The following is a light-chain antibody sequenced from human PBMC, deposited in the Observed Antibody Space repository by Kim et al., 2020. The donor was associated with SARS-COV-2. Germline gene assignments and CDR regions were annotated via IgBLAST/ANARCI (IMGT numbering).Light chain of an antibody. V-gene: IGLV2-14*03. Sequence: QSALTQPASVSGSPGQSITISCTGTSSYVGDYHHLSWYQQHPGKAPKLMIYDVSNRPSGVSNRFSGSKSGNTASLTISGLQAEDEADYYCSSYTSSIARYVFGTGTKVTVL. CDR2: DVS. CDR3: SSYTSSIARYV. CDR1: SSYVGDYHH. J-gene: IGLJ1*01.